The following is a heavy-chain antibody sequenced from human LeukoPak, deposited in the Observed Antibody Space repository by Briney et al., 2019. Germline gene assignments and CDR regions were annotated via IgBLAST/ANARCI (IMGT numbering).Heavy chain of an antibody. J-gene: IGHJ4*02. CDR2: IYTSGST. CDR1: GGSISSYY. V-gene: IGHV4-4*07. CDR3: ARAPRDSSGYPRPFDY. D-gene: IGHD3-22*01. Sequence: SETLSLTCTVSGGSISSYYWSWIRQPAGKGLEWIGRIYTSGSTNYNPSLKSRVTMSVDTSKNQFSLKLSSVTAADTAVYYCARAPRDSSGYPRPFDYWGQGTLVTVSS.